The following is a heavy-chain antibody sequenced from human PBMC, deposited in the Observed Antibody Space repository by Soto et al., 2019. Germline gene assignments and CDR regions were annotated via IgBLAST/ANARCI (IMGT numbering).Heavy chain of an antibody. V-gene: IGHV3-66*01. CDR2: IYSAGST. D-gene: IGHD2-15*01. Sequence: EVQLVESGGGLVQPGGSLRLSCAASGFTVSSDYMSWVRQAPGKGLEWVSIIYSAGSTWYADSVKGRFTISRDNSTNILYLQMNSLRVEDTAAYYCASTPSGRGNFFDCWGQGTLVTVSS. CDR3: ASTPSGRGNFFDC. J-gene: IGHJ4*02. CDR1: GFTVSSDY.